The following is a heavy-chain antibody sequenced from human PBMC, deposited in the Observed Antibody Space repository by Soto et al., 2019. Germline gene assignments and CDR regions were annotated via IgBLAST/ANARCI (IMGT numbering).Heavy chain of an antibody. V-gene: IGHV3-30*03. CDR1: GFTFSSYG. D-gene: IGHD2-15*01. CDR3: ATGQYCSGGSCYFNPSDY. CDR2: ISYDGSYK. J-gene: IGHJ4*02. Sequence: QVQLVESGGGVVQPGRSLRLSCGASGFTFSSYGMHWVRQAPGKGLEWVAGISYDGSYKYYADSVKGRCTISRDNSKNTLYVQMSSLRAEDTAVYYCATGQYCSGGSCYFNPSDYWGQGTLVTVSS.